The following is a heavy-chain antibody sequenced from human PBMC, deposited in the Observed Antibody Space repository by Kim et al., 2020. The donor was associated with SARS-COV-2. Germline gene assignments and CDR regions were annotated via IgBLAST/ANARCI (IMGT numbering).Heavy chain of an antibody. J-gene: IGHJ3*02. V-gene: IGHV4-39*01. D-gene: IGHD1-1*01. Sequence: YHNPSTKSRVTISVDTSKNQFSLKLSSVTAADTAVYYCARHFIGTGAFDIWGQGTMVTVSS. CDR3: ARHFIGTGAFDI.